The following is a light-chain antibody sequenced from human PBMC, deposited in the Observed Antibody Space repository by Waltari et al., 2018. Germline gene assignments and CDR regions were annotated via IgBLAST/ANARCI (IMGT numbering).Light chain of an antibody. CDR1: QGVNNNY. V-gene: IGKV3-20*01. Sequence: EIVLTQSPGTLSLSPGERATLSCRASQGVNNNYLAWYQAKPGQAPRLLIYGISLRATGVPDRFSGGGSGTDFTLTISRLEPEDFAVYYCQHYGGSPKYTFGQGTKLEIK. J-gene: IGKJ2*01. CDR3: QHYGGSPKYT. CDR2: GIS.